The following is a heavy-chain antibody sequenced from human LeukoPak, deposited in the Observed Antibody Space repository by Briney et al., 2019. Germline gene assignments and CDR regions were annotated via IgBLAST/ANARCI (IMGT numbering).Heavy chain of an antibody. CDR2: INPNSGGT. Sequence: ASVKVSCKASGYTFTGYYMHWVRQAPGQGLEWMGWINPNSGGTNYAQKFQGRVTMTRDTSISTAYVELSRLRSDDTAVYYCARDSIAAAVPFDYWGQGTLVTVSS. J-gene: IGHJ4*02. CDR3: ARDSIAAAVPFDY. D-gene: IGHD6-13*01. V-gene: IGHV1-2*02. CDR1: GYTFTGYY.